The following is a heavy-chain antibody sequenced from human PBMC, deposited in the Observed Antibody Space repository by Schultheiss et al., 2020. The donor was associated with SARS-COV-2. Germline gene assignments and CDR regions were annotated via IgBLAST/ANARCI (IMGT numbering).Heavy chain of an antibody. Sequence: SVKVSCKASGGTFSSYAISWVRQAPGQGLEWMGGIIPIFGTANYAQKFQGRVTMTRDTSISTAYMELSRLRSDDTAVYYCARALGSPYTSPRFDPWGQGTQVTVSS. V-gene: IGHV1-69*05. D-gene: IGHD2-2*02. CDR2: IIPIFGTA. CDR1: GGTFSSYA. CDR3: ARALGSPYTSPRFDP. J-gene: IGHJ5*02.